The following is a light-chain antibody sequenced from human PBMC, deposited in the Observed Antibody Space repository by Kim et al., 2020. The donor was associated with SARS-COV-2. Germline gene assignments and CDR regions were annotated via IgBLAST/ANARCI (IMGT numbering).Light chain of an antibody. V-gene: IGLV2-23*01. CDR2: DGS. Sequence: QSALTQPASVSGSPGQSITISCTGTSSDIGSYSFVSWYQQYPGEAPKLMIYDGSKRPSGVSPRFSGSKSGNTASLTISGLQAEDEADYYCCSHAGGGTMVFGGGTKLTVL. J-gene: IGLJ2*01. CDR1: SSDIGSYSF. CDR3: CSHAGGGTMV.